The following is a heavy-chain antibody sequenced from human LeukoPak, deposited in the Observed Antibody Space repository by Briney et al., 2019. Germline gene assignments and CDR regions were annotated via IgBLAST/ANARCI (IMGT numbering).Heavy chain of an antibody. CDR2: ISAYNGNT. Sequence: GASVKVSCKASGYTFTSYGISWVRQAPGQGLEWMGWISAYNGNTNYAQKLQGRVTMTTDTSTSTAYMELRSLRSDDTAVYYCARYSLLWFGDGDWFDPWGQGTLVTVSS. J-gene: IGHJ5*02. CDR3: ARYSLLWFGDGDWFDP. V-gene: IGHV1-18*01. D-gene: IGHD3-10*01. CDR1: GYTFTSYG.